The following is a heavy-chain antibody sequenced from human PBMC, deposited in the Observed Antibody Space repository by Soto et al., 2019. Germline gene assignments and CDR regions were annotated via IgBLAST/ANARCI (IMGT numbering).Heavy chain of an antibody. V-gene: IGHV3-53*04. D-gene: IGHD6-13*01. CDR2: LHSGGDT. Sequence: EVQLVESGGGLVQPGGSLRLSCAASGIPVSSNYMTWVRQAPGKGLEWVSVLHSGGDTYYANSVKGRFTISRHDSTITLVPQVTSLTREEPAVYYCARVGPWYCTTRLDGWGQGTTVTVSS. CDR1: GIPVSSNY. CDR3: ARVGPWYCTTRLDG. J-gene: IGHJ6*02.